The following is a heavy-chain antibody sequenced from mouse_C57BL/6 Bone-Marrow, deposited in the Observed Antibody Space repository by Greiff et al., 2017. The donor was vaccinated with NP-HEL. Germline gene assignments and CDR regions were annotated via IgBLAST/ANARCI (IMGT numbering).Heavy chain of an antibody. Sequence: VQGVESGPGLVAPSQSLSITCTVSGFSLTSYAISWVRQPPGKGLEWLGVIWTGGGTNYNSALKSRLSISKDNSKSQVFLKMNSLQTDDTARYYCARKRGDYYGSSFYWYFDVWGTGTTVTVSS. CDR2: IWTGGGT. J-gene: IGHJ1*03. D-gene: IGHD1-1*01. V-gene: IGHV2-9-1*01. CDR3: ARKRGDYYGSSFYWYFDV. CDR1: GFSLTSYA.